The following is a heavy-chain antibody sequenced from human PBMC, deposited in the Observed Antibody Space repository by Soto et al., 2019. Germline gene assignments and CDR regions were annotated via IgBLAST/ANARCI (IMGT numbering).Heavy chain of an antibody. V-gene: IGHV4-31*03. Sequence: QVQLQEAGPGLVKPSQTLSLTCPFSGGSISSGGYYWGWIRQPPGKGLEWIGYIYYSGSTYYNPSLKSRVTISVDTSKNQFSLKLSSVTAADTAVYYCARDRSLGLFDYWGQGTLVTVSS. CDR1: GGSISSGGYY. J-gene: IGHJ4*02. CDR2: IYYSGST. CDR3: ARDRSLGLFDY.